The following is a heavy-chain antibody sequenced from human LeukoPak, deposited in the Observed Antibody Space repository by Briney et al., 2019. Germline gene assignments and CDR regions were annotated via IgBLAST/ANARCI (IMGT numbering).Heavy chain of an antibody. J-gene: IGHJ4*02. D-gene: IGHD2-15*01. CDR2: INPNRGGS. V-gene: IGHV1-2*02. CDR1: GYTFTDYY. Sequence: ASVEVSCKASGYTFTDYYMRWVRQAPGQGLEWMGWINPNRGGSNYAQKFQGRVTMTRDTSISTAYMELSGLRSDDTAVYYCARGDIVVVVAVTEYYFDYWGQGTLVTVSS. CDR3: ARGDIVVVVAVTEYYFDY.